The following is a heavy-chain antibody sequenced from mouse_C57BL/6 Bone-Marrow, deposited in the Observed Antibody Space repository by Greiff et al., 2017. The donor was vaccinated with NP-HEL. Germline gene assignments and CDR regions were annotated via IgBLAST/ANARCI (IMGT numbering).Heavy chain of an antibody. CDR2: IDPSDSYT. V-gene: IGHV1-69*01. CDR1: GYTFTSYW. D-gene: IGHD1-1*01. Sequence: QVQLQQSGAELVMPGASVKLSCKASGYTFTSYWMHWVKQRPGQGLEWIGEIDPSDSYTNYNQKFKGKSTLTVDKSSSTAYMQLSSLTSEDSAVYYCGRKNPYYYGSSYNYAMDYWGQGTSVTVSS. J-gene: IGHJ4*01. CDR3: GRKNPYYYGSSYNYAMDY.